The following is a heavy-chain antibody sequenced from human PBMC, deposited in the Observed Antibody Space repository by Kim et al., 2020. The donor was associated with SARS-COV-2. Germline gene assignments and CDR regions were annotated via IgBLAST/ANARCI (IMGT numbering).Heavy chain of an antibody. CDR2: SRNKANSYST. CDR3: ARVSVTSNAIDI. V-gene: IGHV3-72*01. J-gene: IGHJ3*02. D-gene: IGHD4-17*01. CDR1: GFTFSEYY. Sequence: GGSPRLSCAASGFTFSEYYMDWVRQAPGKGLEWFGRSRNKANSYSTEFAASVKGRFTLSRDDSKSSLYLHMNSLKTEDTAVYYCARVSVTSNAIDIWGQGTMVTVSS.